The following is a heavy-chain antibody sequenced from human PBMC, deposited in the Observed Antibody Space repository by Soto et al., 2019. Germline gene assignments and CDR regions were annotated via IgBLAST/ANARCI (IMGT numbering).Heavy chain of an antibody. D-gene: IGHD3-10*01. J-gene: IGHJ4*02. Sequence: QVQLQESGPGLVKPSQTLSLTCTVSGGSISSGGYYWSWIRQHPGKGLEWIGYIYYSGSTYYNPALKRRVTISVDTSKNQFSLKRSSVTAADTAVYYCARAVRFGRFGIWGQGTLVTVSS. V-gene: IGHV4-31*03. CDR1: GGSISSGGYY. CDR3: ARAVRFGRFGI. CDR2: IYYSGST.